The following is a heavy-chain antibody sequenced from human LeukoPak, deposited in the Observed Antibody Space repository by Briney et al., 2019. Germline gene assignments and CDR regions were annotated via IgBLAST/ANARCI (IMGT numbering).Heavy chain of an antibody. CDR2: FKTKYNQV. J-gene: IGHJ4*02. Sequence: GGSLRLSCVASGFAFSDYAMNWVRQAPGKGLEWVSTFKTKYNQVYYAESVRGRFTISTDNSKNTVYLQMNSLRAEDTALYYCARSVPDYTRFDYWGQGALVTVSS. D-gene: IGHD4-11*01. CDR1: GFAFSDYA. V-gene: IGHV3-23*05. CDR3: ARSVPDYTRFDY.